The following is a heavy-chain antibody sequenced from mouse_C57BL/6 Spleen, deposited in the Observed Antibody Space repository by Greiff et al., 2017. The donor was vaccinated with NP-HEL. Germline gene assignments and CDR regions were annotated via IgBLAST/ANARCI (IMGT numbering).Heavy chain of an antibody. CDR3: ARFPELLRYFDV. V-gene: IGHV1-81*01. CDR1: GYTFTSYG. J-gene: IGHJ1*03. D-gene: IGHD2-12*01. CDR2: IYPRSGNT. Sequence: QVQLQQSGAELARPGASVKLSCKASGYTFTSYGISWVKQRTGQGLEWIGEIYPRSGNTYYNEKFKGKATLTADKSSSTAYMELRSLTSEDSAVYFCARFPELLRYFDVWGTGTTVTVSS.